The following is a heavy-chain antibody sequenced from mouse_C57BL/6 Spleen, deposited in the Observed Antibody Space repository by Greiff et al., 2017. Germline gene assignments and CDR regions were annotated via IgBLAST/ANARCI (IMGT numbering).Heavy chain of an antibody. CDR1: GYTFTSYW. CDR3: ARSAYYSNYDYFDY. D-gene: IGHD2-5*01. Sequence: QVQLKQPGAELVKPGASVKLSCKASGYTFTSYWMHWVKQRPGQGLEWIGMIHPNSGSTNYNEKFKSKATLTVDKSSSTAYMQLSSLTSEDSAVYYCARSAYYSNYDYFDYWGQGTTLTVSS. V-gene: IGHV1-64*01. J-gene: IGHJ2*01. CDR2: IHPNSGST.